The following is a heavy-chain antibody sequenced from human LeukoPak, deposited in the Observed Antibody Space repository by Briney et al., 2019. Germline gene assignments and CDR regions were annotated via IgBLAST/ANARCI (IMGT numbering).Heavy chain of an antibody. CDR1: GYTFTSYD. CDR3: ARRGYSYGQVYYYYNMDV. V-gene: IGHV1-8*01. CDR2: MNPNSGNT. J-gene: IGHJ6*03. D-gene: IGHD5-18*01. Sequence: ASVKVSCKASGYTFTSYDINWVRQATGQGLEWMGWMNPNSGNTGYAQKFQGRVTITRNTSISTAYMELSSLRSGDTAVYYCARRGYSYGQVYYYYNMDVWGKGTTVTVSS.